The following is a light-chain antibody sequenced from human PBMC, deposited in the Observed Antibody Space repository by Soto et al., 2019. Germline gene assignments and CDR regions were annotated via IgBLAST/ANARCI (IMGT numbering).Light chain of an antibody. J-gene: IGLJ1*01. CDR2: GNT. CDR3: QPYDDSLSLHYA. Sequence: QSVLTQPPSVSGAPGQRVTISCTGSSSNIGSTYDVQWYQQLPGTAPKLLIHGNTDRPSGVPDRFSGSKSGTSASLAITGLQADDEADYYRQPYDDSLSLHYAFGTGTKGTVL. CDR1: SSNIGSTYD. V-gene: IGLV1-40*01.